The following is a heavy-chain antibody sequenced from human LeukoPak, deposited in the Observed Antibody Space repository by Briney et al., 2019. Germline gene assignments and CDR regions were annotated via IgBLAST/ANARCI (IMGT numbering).Heavy chain of an antibody. V-gene: IGHV4-59*12. Sequence: SETLSLTCTVSGGSISSYYWSWIRQPPGKGLEWIGYIYYSGSTYYNPSLKSRVTISVDTSKNQFSLKLSSVTAADTAVYYCAREEWELRLGAFDIWGQGTMVTVSS. CDR1: GGSISSYY. D-gene: IGHD1-26*01. CDR3: AREEWELRLGAFDI. CDR2: IYYSGST. J-gene: IGHJ3*02.